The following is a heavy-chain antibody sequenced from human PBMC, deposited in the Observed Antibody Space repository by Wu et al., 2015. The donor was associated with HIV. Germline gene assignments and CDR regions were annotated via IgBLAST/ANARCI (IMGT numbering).Heavy chain of an antibody. J-gene: IGHJ1*01. CDR2: IIPIFGTA. Sequence: QVQLVQSGAEVKKPGASVKVSCKASGYTFTSYDINWVRQATGQGLEWMGGIIPIFGTANYAQKFQGRVTITADESTSTAYMELSSLRSEDTAVYYCATISDTAMDGAEYFQHWGQGTRGPPSPQ. V-gene: IGHV1-69*01. CDR1: GYTFTSYD. CDR3: ATISDTAMDGAEYFQH. D-gene: IGHD5-18*01.